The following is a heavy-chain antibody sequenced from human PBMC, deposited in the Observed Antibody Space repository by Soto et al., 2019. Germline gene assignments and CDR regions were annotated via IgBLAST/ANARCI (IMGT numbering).Heavy chain of an antibody. D-gene: IGHD6-19*01. CDR3: ATARGQWLVHYYYYGMDV. CDR1: GYTLTELS. CDR2: FDPEDGET. V-gene: IGHV1-24*01. Sequence: ASVKVFCKVSGYTLTELSMHWVRQAPGKGLEWMGGFDPEDGETIYAQKFQGRVTMTEDTSTDTAYMELSSLRSEDTAVYYCATARGQWLVHYYYYGMDVWGQGTTVTVSS. J-gene: IGHJ6*02.